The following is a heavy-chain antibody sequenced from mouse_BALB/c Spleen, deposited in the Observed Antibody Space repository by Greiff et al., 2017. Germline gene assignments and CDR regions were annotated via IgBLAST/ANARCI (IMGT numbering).Heavy chain of an antibody. CDR3: ARELGRGNYDAMDY. Sequence: QVQLKESGPGLVAPSQSLSITCTVSGFSLTSYGVHWVRQPPGKGLEWLGVIWAGGSTNYNSTLMSRLSISKDNSKSQVFLKMNSLQTDDTAMYYCARELGRGNYDAMDYWGQGTSVTVSS. D-gene: IGHD4-1*01. J-gene: IGHJ4*01. CDR2: IWAGGST. CDR1: GFSLTSYG. V-gene: IGHV2-9*02.